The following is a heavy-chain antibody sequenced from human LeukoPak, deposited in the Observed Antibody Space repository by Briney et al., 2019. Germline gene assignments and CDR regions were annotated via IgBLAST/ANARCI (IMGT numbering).Heavy chain of an antibody. J-gene: IGHJ4*02. D-gene: IGHD4-17*01. CDR2: IYYSGNT. CDR1: GGSISSYY. CDR3: AREGRQDYVYFDC. Sequence: SETLSLTCTVSGGSISSYYWSWIRQPPGKGLEWIGYIYYSGNTNYNPSLKSRVSISIDTSKNQFSLQLSSVTAADTAVYYCAREGRQDYVYFDCWGQGTLVTVSS. V-gene: IGHV4-59*01.